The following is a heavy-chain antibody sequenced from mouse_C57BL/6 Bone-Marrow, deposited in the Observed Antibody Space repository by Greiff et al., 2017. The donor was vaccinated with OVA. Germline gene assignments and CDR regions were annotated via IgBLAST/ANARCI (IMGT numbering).Heavy chain of an antibody. CDR3: AHYGSSSYWYFDV. D-gene: IGHD1-1*01. Sequence: VQLQQSGAELVKPGASVKVSCKASGYTFTSYWMHWVKQRPGQGLEWIGRIHPSDSDTNYNQKFKGKATLTVDKSSSTAYMQLSSLTSEDSAVYYCAHYGSSSYWYFDVWGTGTTVTVSS. V-gene: IGHV1-74*01. CDR2: IHPSDSDT. J-gene: IGHJ1*03. CDR1: GYTFTSYW.